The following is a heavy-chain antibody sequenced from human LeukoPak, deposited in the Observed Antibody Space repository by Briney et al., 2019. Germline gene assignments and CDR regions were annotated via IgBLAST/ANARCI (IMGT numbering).Heavy chain of an antibody. D-gene: IGHD3-3*01. CDR1: GFTFSSYW. V-gene: IGHV3-7*01. Sequence: GSLRLSCAASGFTFSSYWMSWVRQAPGKGLEWVANIKQDGSEKYYVDSVKGRFTISRDNAKNSLYLQMNSLRAEDTAVYYCARGSIETYYDFWSGYSSYYFDYWGQGTLVTVSS. J-gene: IGHJ4*02. CDR3: ARGSIETYYDFWSGYSSYYFDY. CDR2: IKQDGSEK.